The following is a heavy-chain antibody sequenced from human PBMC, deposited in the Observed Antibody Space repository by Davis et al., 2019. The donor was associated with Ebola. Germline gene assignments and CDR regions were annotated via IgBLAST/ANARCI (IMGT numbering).Heavy chain of an antibody. CDR1: GYTFTSYD. Sequence: ASAKVSCKASGYTFTSYDINWVRQAAGQGLEWMGWTNPNSGNTGYAQKFQGRVTMTRNTSISTAYMELSSLRSEDTAVYYCARDMTTVNAMDVWGQGTTVTVSS. J-gene: IGHJ6*02. CDR2: TNPNSGNT. CDR3: ARDMTTVNAMDV. D-gene: IGHD4-11*01. V-gene: IGHV1-8*01.